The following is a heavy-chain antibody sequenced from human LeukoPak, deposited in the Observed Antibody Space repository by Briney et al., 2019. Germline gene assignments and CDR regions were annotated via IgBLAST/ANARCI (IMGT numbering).Heavy chain of an antibody. CDR3: ARLAVAGLSEGY. J-gene: IGHJ4*02. D-gene: IGHD6-19*01. CDR1: GGSIGSYY. V-gene: IGHV4-59*08. Sequence: PSETLSLTCTVSGGSIGSYYWSWIRQPPGKGLEWIGYIYYSGSTNYNPSLKSRVTISVETSKNQFSLKLSSVTAADTAVYYCARLAVAGLSEGYWGQGTLVIVSS. CDR2: IYYSGST.